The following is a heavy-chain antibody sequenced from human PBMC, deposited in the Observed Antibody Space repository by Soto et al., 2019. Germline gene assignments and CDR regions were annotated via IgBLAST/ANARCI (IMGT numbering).Heavy chain of an antibody. CDR1: GFTFSSYA. Sequence: GGSLRLSCAASGFTFSSYAMSWVRQAPGKGLEWVSAISGSGGSTYYADSVKGRFTISRDNSKNTLYLQMNSLRAEDTAVYYCAKHQNSYSSGWRAFDYWGQGTLVTVSS. CDR3: AKHQNSYSSGWRAFDY. J-gene: IGHJ4*02. V-gene: IGHV3-23*01. D-gene: IGHD6-19*01. CDR2: ISGSGGST.